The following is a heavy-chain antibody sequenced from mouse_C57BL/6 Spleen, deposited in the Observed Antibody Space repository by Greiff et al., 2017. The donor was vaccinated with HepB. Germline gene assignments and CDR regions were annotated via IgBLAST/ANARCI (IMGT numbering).Heavy chain of an antibody. Sequence: EVQRVESGGGLVKPGGSLKLSCAASGFTFSSYAMSWVRQTPEKRLEWVATISDGGSYTYYPDNVKGRFTISRDNAKNNLYLQMSHLKSEDTAMYYCAREGYGSSWFAYWGQGTLVTVSA. J-gene: IGHJ3*01. CDR2: ISDGGSYT. CDR1: GFTFSSYA. CDR3: AREGYGSSWFAY. D-gene: IGHD1-1*01. V-gene: IGHV5-4*01.